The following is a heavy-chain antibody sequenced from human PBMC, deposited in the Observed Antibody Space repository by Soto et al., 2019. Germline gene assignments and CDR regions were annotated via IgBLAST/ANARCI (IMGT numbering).Heavy chain of an antibody. J-gene: IGHJ6*02. CDR3: AKEAKTKCWIVYYYYYYGMYV. CDR2: ISYDGSNK. D-gene: IGHD1-7*01. V-gene: IGHV3-30*18. Sequence: GGSLRLSCAASGFTFSSYGMHWVRQAPGKGLEWVAVISYDGSNKYYADSVKGRFTISRDNSKNTLYLQMNSLRAEDTAVYYCAKEAKTKCWIVYYYYYYGMYVWGQGSTVTVSS. CDR1: GFTFSSYG.